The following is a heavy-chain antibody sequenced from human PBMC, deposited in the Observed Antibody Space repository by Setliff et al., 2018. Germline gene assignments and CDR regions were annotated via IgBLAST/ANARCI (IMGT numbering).Heavy chain of an antibody. CDR1: GYSFTRYY. V-gene: IGHV1-46*01. CDR3: ARRPIALAGYRKGAFDI. D-gene: IGHD6-19*01. CDR2: INTGGGSA. Sequence: ASVKVSCKTSGYSFTRYYMHWVRQAPGQGLEWMGIINTGGGSASYAQKFQGRVTMTSDTSTSTVYMEVTGLTSEDTAVYYCARRPIALAGYRKGAFDIWGQGTMVTVSS. J-gene: IGHJ3*02.